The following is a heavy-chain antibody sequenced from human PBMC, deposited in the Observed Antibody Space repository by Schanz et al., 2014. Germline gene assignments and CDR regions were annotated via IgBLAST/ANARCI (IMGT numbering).Heavy chain of an antibody. D-gene: IGHD5-12*01. Sequence: DVQLAESGGGLVQPGGSLRLSCAASGFTLSSYALSWVRQSPGKGLEWVSAINTADTTYYADSVKGRFTVSRDNSKNTVYLHMNSVGDEDSSVYYCAKDMNREATAPESWGQGTLVVVSS. J-gene: IGHJ5*02. V-gene: IGHV3-23*04. CDR2: INTADTT. CDR3: AKDMNREATAPES. CDR1: GFTLSSYA.